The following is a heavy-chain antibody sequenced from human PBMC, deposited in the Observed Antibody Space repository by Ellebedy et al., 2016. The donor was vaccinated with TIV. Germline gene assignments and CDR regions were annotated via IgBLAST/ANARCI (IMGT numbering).Heavy chain of an antibody. CDR1: GFIVSNTN. Sequence: PGGSLRLSCAASGFIVSNTNMNWVRQAPGKGLEWVSVIESGGSTEYADSVKGRFTLSRDNSKNTLYLQMNSLGVEDTAVYYCSRDVHDGSADYWGQGTLVSVSS. V-gene: IGHV3-66*01. D-gene: IGHD3-10*01. CDR3: SRDVHDGSADY. CDR2: IESGGST. J-gene: IGHJ4*02.